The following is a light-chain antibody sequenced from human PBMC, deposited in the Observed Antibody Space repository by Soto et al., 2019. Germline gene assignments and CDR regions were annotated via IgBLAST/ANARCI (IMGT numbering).Light chain of an antibody. J-gene: IGKJ1*01. CDR2: DAS. Sequence: EIVLTQSPATLSLSPGERATLSCRASQRVSSYLAWYQQKPGQAPRLLIYDASNRATGIPARFSGSGSGTDFTLTISSLEPEDFAVYYCQQRSNWWTFGQGTQVEIK. CDR3: QQRSNWWT. V-gene: IGKV3-11*01. CDR1: QRVSSY.